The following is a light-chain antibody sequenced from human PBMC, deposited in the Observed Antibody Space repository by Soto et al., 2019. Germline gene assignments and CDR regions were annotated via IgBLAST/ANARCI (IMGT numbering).Light chain of an antibody. J-gene: IGKJ3*01. Sequence: DIQMTQSPSSLSASLGDRVTITCRASQVISNYLAWYQQKPGKVPKLLIYGASTLQSGVPSRFSGRGFGTDFTLTISSLQPEDVATYYCQKYDNVPFTCGPGTKLDIK. CDR2: GAS. CDR3: QKYDNVPFT. V-gene: IGKV1-27*01. CDR1: QVISNY.